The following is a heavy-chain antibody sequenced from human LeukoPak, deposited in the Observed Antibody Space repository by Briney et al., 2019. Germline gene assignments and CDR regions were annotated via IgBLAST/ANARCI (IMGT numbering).Heavy chain of an antibody. J-gene: IGHJ5*02. CDR2: IYYSGST. D-gene: IGHD4-23*01. CDR1: GGSISSYY. V-gene: IGHV4-59*01. CDR3: ARQPTVVTPLWIGWFDP. Sequence: SETLSLTCTVSGGSISSYYWSWIRQPPGKGLEWIGYIYYSGSTNYNPSLKSRVTISVDTSKDQFSLKLSSVTAADTAVYYCARQPTVVTPLWIGWFDPWGQGTLVTVSS.